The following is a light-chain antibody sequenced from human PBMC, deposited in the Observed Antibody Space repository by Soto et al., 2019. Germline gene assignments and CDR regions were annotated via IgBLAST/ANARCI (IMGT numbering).Light chain of an antibody. CDR2: WAS. Sequence: DIVMTQSPDSLAVSLGERATINCKSSQSVLYSSNNKNYLACYQQRPGQPPKMLISWASTRESGVPDRFSGSGSGTDFTLTISSLQAEDVAVYYCQQHYSTPPTFGQGTKVEIK. CDR3: QQHYSTPPT. J-gene: IGKJ1*01. V-gene: IGKV4-1*01. CDR1: QSVLYSSNNKNY.